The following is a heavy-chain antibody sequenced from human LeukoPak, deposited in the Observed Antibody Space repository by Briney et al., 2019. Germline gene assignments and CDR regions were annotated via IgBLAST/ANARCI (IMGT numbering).Heavy chain of an antibody. CDR1: GGSFSGYY. Sequence: PSETLSLTCAVYGGSFSGYYWSWIRQPPGKGLEWIGEINHSGSTNYNPSLKSRVTISVDTSKDQFSLKLSSVTAADTAVYYCARVPTTYDHGVNIDYWGQGTLATVSS. CDR3: ARVPTTYDHGVNIDY. CDR2: INHSGST. J-gene: IGHJ4*02. V-gene: IGHV4-34*01. D-gene: IGHD4-17*01.